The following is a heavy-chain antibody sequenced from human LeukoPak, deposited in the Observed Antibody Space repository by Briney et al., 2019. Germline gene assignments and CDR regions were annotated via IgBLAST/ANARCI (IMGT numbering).Heavy chain of an antibody. J-gene: IGHJ6*02. CDR1: GFIFSSCA. CDR2: ISHDGTIE. V-gene: IGHV3-30*04. Sequence: PGRSLRLSCVASGFIFSSCAMYWVRQAPGKGLEWVAVISHDGTIEYYTDSVKGRFTISRDNAKNSLFLQMNSLRAEDTAVYYCARVLDRRLMWVSDDLYGMDVWGQGTTVTVSS. CDR3: ARVLDRRLMWVSDDLYGMDV. D-gene: IGHD3-3*01.